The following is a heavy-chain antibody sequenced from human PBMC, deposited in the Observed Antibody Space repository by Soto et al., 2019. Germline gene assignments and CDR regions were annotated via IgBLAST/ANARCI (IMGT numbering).Heavy chain of an antibody. CDR1: GFAFSSHP. V-gene: IGHV3-23*01. J-gene: IGHJ3*02. Sequence: WWSLRLSCAASGFAFSSHPMSWFRQAPERGLEWVSGISDSGGLTYNADSVKGRFTISRDNSKNTLYLQMNSLRAEDTALYYCARRAFGSSRSFDIWGQGTMVTVSS. D-gene: IGHD6-6*01. CDR2: ISDSGGLT. CDR3: ARRAFGSSRSFDI.